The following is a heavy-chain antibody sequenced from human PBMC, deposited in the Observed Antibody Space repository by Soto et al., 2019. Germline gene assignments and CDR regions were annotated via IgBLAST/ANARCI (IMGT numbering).Heavy chain of an antibody. Sequence: SETLSLTCTVSGGSISSYYWSWIRQPPGKGLEWIGYIYYSGSTNYNPSLKSRVTISVDTSKNQFSLKLSSVTAADTAVYYCAGRYGSFFALWGQGTLVPGSS. CDR1: GGSISSYY. D-gene: IGHD5-18*01. V-gene: IGHV4-59*08. CDR2: IYYSGST. J-gene: IGHJ4*02. CDR3: AGRYGSFFAL.